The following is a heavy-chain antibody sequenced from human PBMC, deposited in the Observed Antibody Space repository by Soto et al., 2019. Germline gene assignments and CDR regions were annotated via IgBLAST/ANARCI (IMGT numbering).Heavy chain of an antibody. CDR1: GFTFSSYG. J-gene: IGHJ4*02. CDR2: IWYDGSNK. D-gene: IGHD2-2*02. V-gene: IGHV3-33*01. Sequence: QVQLVESGGGVVQPGRSLRLSCAASGFTFSSYGMHWVRQAPGKGLERVAVIWYDGSNKYYADSVKGRFTISRDNSKNTLYLQMNSLRAEDTAVYYCARGLNDYTLDYWGQGTLVTVSS. CDR3: ARGLNDYTLDY.